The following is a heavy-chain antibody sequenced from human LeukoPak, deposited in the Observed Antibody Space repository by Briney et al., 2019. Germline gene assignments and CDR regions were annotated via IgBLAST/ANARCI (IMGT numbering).Heavy chain of an antibody. CDR3: AIDCSSWYYFDY. V-gene: IGHV1-2*02. J-gene: IGHJ4*02. Sequence: ASVKVSCKASGYTFTDQYIHWVRQAPGQGLEWMGWNNPNSGATKYAQKFQGRVTMTRDTSISTAYMELSRLRSDDTAVYYCAIDCSSWYYFDYWGQGTLVTVSP. D-gene: IGHD6-13*01. CDR1: GYTFTDQY. CDR2: NNPNSGAT.